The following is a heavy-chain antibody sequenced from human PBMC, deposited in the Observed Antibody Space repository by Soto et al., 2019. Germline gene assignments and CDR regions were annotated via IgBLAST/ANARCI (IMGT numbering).Heavy chain of an antibody. Sequence: GGSLRLSCAASGFTFRSYGMHWVRQAPGKGLEWVAFISYDGSNEYYADSVKGRFTVSRDNSKNTLYLQLNSLRAEDTAVYYCANMDYDILTTYYSDFWGQGTLVTVSS. V-gene: IGHV3-30*18. CDR3: ANMDYDILTTYYSDF. J-gene: IGHJ4*02. CDR2: ISYDGSNE. D-gene: IGHD3-9*01. CDR1: GFTFRSYG.